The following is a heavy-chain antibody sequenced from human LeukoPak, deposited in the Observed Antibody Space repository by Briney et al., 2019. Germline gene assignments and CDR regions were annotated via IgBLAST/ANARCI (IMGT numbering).Heavy chain of an antibody. CDR2: ISYDGSNK. Sequence: GGSLRPSCAASGFTFSSYGMHWVRQAPGKGLEWVAVISYDGSNKYYADSVKGRFTISRDNSKNTLYLQMNSLRAEDTAVYYCAKVDPLTTSSGFDPWGQGTLVTVSS. CDR3: AKVDPLTTSSGFDP. J-gene: IGHJ5*02. CDR1: GFTFSSYG. V-gene: IGHV3-30*18. D-gene: IGHD2/OR15-2a*01.